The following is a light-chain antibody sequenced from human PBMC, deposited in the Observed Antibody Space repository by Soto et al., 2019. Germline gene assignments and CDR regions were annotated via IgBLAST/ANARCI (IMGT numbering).Light chain of an antibody. V-gene: IGKV3-20*01. CDR3: QQYGSSPPWT. CDR2: GAS. CDR1: QSVSSSY. J-gene: IGKJ1*01. Sequence: EIVLTQSPGTLSLSPGERATLSCRASQSVSSSYLAWYQQKPGQAPRLLTYGASSRATGIPDRFSGSGSGTYFTLTISRLEPEDFAVYYCQQYGSSPPWTFGQGTKVEIK.